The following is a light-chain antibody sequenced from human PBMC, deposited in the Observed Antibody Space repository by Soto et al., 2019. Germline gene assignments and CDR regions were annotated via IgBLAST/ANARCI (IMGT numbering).Light chain of an antibody. J-gene: IGKJ1*01. Sequence: EIVLTQSPGTLSLSPGERATLSCRASQSVSSSSLAWYQQKPGQAPRLLIYDTSSRATGIPDRFSGSGSGTNFTLTISRLEPEDDAVYYCQQYGSSPPWTFGQGTKVDIK. V-gene: IGKV3-20*01. CDR2: DTS. CDR3: QQYGSSPPWT. CDR1: QSVSSSS.